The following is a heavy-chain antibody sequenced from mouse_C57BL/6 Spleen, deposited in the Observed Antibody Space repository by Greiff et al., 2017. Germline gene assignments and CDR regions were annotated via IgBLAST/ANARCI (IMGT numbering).Heavy chain of an antibody. CDR2: ISSGGDYI. J-gene: IGHJ3*01. CDR1: GFTFSSYA. CDR3: TRDPGAEGFAY. V-gene: IGHV5-9-1*02. Sequence: EVKVVESGEGLVKPGGSLKLSCAASGFTFSSYAMSWVRQTPEKRLEWVAYISSGGDYIYYADTVKGRFTISRDNARNTLYLQMSSLKSEDTAMYYCTRDPGAEGFAYWGQGTLVTVSA. D-gene: IGHD4-1*01.